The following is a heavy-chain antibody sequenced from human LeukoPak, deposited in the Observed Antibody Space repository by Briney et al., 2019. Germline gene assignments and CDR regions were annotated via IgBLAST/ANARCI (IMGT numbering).Heavy chain of an antibody. CDR3: ARDQYYYDSSGYRPDAFDI. Sequence: SETLSLTCSVSGYSISSGYYWGWIRQPPGKGLEWIGSIYHSGSTYYDPSLKSRVTISVDTSKNQFSLKLSSVTAADTAVYYCARDQYYYDSSGYRPDAFDIWGQGTMVTVSS. J-gene: IGHJ3*02. CDR2: IYHSGST. V-gene: IGHV4-38-2*02. CDR1: GYSISSGYY. D-gene: IGHD3-22*01.